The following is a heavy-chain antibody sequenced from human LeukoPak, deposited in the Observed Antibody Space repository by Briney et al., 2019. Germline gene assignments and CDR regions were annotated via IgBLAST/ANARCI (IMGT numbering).Heavy chain of an antibody. Sequence: SETLSLTCTVSGYSVTSGSYWGWIRRPPGKGLEWIGNIFHSGNTYYNPSLQSRVTISVDTSKNQFSLKLSSVTAADTAVYHCATLSALGSPFNIWDQGTLVTVSS. J-gene: IGHJ3*02. CDR3: ATLSALGSPFNI. CDR1: GYSVTSGSY. D-gene: IGHD1-26*01. V-gene: IGHV4-38-2*02. CDR2: IFHSGNT.